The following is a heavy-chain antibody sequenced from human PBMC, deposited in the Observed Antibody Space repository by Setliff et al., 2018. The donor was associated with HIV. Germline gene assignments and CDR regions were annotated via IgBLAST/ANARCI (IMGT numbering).Heavy chain of an antibody. CDR1: SESFTNYY. CDR3: ARVVWTAAAGTLDYHYYGLDV. V-gene: IGHV4-34*01. D-gene: IGHD6-13*01. J-gene: IGHJ6*02. Sequence: PSETLSLTCTVDSESFTNYYWSWIRQPPGKGLEWIGEIDHGGSTRYNPSLKSRITMSVDTSKNQFSLRLSSVTAADTAVYYCARVVWTAAAGTLDYHYYGLDVWGQGTTVTVSS. CDR2: IDHGGST.